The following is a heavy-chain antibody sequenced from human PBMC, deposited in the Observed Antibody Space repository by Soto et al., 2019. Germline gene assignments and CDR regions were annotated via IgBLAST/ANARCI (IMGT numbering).Heavy chain of an antibody. D-gene: IGHD2-21*02. CDR2: ISYDGSNK. CDR1: GFTSSSYA. Sequence: PGGSVRPSCPASGFTSSSYAMHWVRQAAGKGLEWVAVISYDGSNKYYADSVKGRFTISRDNSKNTLYLQMNSLRAEDTAVYYCATGIVVTARTGGDYWGQGTLVTVSS. CDR3: ATGIVVTARTGGDY. V-gene: IGHV3-30-3*01. J-gene: IGHJ4*02.